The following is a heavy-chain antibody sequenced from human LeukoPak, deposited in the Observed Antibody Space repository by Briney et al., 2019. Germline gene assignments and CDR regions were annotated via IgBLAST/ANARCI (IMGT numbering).Heavy chain of an antibody. J-gene: IGHJ6*03. CDR2: IYTSGST. Sequence: SETLSLTCTVSGVSISSYYWSWIRQPPGKGLEWIGYIYTSGSTNYNPSLKSRVTISVDTSKNQFSLKLSSVTAADTAVYYCARLVTYYYDSSGYYASYYYMDVWGKGTTVTVSS. D-gene: IGHD3-22*01. CDR3: ARLVTYYYDSSGYYASYYYMDV. CDR1: GVSISSYY. V-gene: IGHV4-4*09.